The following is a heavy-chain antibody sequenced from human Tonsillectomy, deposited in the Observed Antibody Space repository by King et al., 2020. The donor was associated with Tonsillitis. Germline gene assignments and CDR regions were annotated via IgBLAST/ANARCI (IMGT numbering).Heavy chain of an antibody. D-gene: IGHD3-9*01. J-gene: IGHJ4*02. V-gene: IGHV4-59*01. CDR1: GGSISSYY. CDR3: ASPFPVLKY. CDR2: IYYSGST. Sequence: VQLQESGPGLVKPSETLSLTCTVSGGSISSYYWSWIRQPPEKGLEWLAYIYYSGSTNYNPSLKSRVTISVDTSKNQISLKLSSVTAADTAVYYCASPFPVLKYWGQGTLVTVSS.